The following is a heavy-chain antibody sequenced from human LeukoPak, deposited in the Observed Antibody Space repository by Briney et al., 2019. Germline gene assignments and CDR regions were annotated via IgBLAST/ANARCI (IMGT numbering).Heavy chain of an antibody. CDR2: IYSGGST. V-gene: IGHV3-53*01. Sequence: SGGSLRLSCAVSGFIVSSYYMTWVRQAPGKGLEWVSLIYSGGSTYYADSVKGRFTISRDSSKNTLYLQMNSLRAEDTAVYYCARRALYFDYWGQGTLVTVSS. CDR3: ARRALYFDY. J-gene: IGHJ4*02. CDR1: GFIVSSYY.